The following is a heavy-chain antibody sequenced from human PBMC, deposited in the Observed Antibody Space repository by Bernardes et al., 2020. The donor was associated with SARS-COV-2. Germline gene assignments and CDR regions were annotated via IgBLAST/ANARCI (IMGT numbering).Heavy chain of an antibody. CDR2: INWNGGST. CDR1: GFIFDDYG. CDR3: APWPDYGGNPGGY. Sequence: GGSLRLFCAASGFIFDDYGMSWVRQAPGKGLEWVSGINWNGGSTGYADSVKGRFTISRDNAKNSLYLQMNSLRAEDTALYHCAPWPDYGGNPGGYWGQGTLVTVSS. J-gene: IGHJ4*02. D-gene: IGHD4-17*01. V-gene: IGHV3-20*01.